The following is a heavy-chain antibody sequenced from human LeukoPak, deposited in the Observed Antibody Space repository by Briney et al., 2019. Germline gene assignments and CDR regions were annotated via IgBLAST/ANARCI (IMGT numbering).Heavy chain of an antibody. CDR1: GYTFTGYY. D-gene: IGHD2-2*02. CDR3: ARVYCSSTSCYREPSYYYYYMDV. CDR2: INPNSGGT. J-gene: IGHJ6*03. Sequence: GASVKVSCKASGYTFTGYYMHWVRQAPGQGLKWMGWINPNSGGTNYAQKFQGRVTMTRDTSISTAYMELSRLRSDDTAVYYCARVYCSSTSCYREPSYYYYYMDVWGKGTTVTVSS. V-gene: IGHV1-2*02.